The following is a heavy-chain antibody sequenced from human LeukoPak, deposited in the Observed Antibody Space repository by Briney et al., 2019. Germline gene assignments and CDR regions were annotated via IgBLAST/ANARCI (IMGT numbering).Heavy chain of an antibody. CDR2: IDNRGST. J-gene: IGHJ5*02. Sequence: SETLSLTCTVSGVSIGSYFWSWIRQPPGKGLEWIGYIDNRGSTNYNPSLESRVTISVDTSKNQFSLKLSSVTAADTAVYYCARGLPGTPSRFGELLNWFDPWGQGTLVTVSS. CDR1: GVSIGSYF. V-gene: IGHV4-59*12. CDR3: ARGLPGTPSRFGELLNWFDP. D-gene: IGHD3-10*01.